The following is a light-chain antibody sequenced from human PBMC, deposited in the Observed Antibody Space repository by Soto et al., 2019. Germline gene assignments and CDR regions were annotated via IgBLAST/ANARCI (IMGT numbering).Light chain of an antibody. V-gene: IGKV3-15*01. Sequence: IVMTQSPDTLYVSPGEGATLSCRASQTVRTKLAWYQQKSGQAPRLLIYGASTRATGIPDRFSGSGSGTEFTLTISSLQSEDFAVYYCQQYNSWAPITFGQGTRLEIK. J-gene: IGKJ5*01. CDR1: QTVRTK. CDR2: GAS. CDR3: QQYNSWAPIT.